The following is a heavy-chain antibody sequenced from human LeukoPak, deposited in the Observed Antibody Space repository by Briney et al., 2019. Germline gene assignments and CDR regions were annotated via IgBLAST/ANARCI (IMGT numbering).Heavy chain of an antibody. Sequence: PSETLSLTCTVSGGSISSGDYYWSWIRQPPGKGLEWIGYIYYSGGTYYNPSLKSRVTISVDTSKNQFSLKLSSVTAADTAVYYCARENPAGIVVVPDWGQGTLVTVSS. V-gene: IGHV4-30-4*01. CDR2: IYYSGGT. CDR1: GGSISSGDYY. J-gene: IGHJ4*02. D-gene: IGHD2-2*01. CDR3: ARENPAGIVVVPD.